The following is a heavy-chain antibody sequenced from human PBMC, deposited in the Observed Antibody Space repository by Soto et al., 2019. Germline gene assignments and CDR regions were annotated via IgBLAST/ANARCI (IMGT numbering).Heavy chain of an antibody. CDR3: ARRDELLMEHAFDI. CDR2: INWNGGST. Sequence: EVQLVESGGGVVRPGGSLRLSCAASGFTFDDYGMSWVRQAPGKGLEWVSGINWNGGSTGYADSVKGRFTISRDNAKNSLYLQVNSLRAEDTALYHCARRDELLMEHAFDIWGQGTMVTVSS. J-gene: IGHJ3*02. V-gene: IGHV3-20*01. D-gene: IGHD2-15*01. CDR1: GFTFDDYG.